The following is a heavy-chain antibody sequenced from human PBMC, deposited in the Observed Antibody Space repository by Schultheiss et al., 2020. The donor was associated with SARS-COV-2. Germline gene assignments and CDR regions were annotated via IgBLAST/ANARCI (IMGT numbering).Heavy chain of an antibody. CDR1: DYSISSGYS. CDR2: IYHSGNT. CDR3: ARELRAYGMDV. D-gene: IGHD2-15*01. J-gene: IGHJ6*02. Sequence: SETLSLTCTVSDYSISSGYSWSWIRQPPGKGLEWIGYIYHSGNTYYNLSLKSRVIISVDTPKNQFSLKLSSVTAADTAVYYCARELRAYGMDVWGQGTTVTVSS. V-gene: IGHV4-38-2*02.